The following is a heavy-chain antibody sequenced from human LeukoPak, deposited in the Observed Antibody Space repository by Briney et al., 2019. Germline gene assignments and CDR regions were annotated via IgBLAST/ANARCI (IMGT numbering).Heavy chain of an antibody. Sequence: SETLSLTCTVSGASFTSYYWNWIRQPPGKGLEWIGFIYYTGSTNYNPSLKSRVTISVDTSKNQFSLKLNSVTAADTAVYFCARVGGPAEYWGQGTLAIVSS. CDR2: IYYTGST. D-gene: IGHD2-2*01. V-gene: IGHV4-59*01. J-gene: IGHJ4*02. CDR1: GASFTSYY. CDR3: ARVGGPAEY.